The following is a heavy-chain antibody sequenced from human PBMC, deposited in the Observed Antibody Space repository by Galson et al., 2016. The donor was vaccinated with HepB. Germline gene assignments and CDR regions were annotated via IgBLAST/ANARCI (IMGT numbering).Heavy chain of an antibody. CDR1: GFTFSKSW. J-gene: IGHJ4*02. CDR3: ATGRGSY. Sequence: SLRLSCAASGFTFSKSWMSWVRQPPGRGLEWVATLKEDGRDKYYVDSVKGRFTISRDNAEKSLYLQMNSLRAEDTALYFCATGRGSYWGQGTLVTVSS. D-gene: IGHD1-26*01. CDR2: LKEDGRDK. V-gene: IGHV3-7*03.